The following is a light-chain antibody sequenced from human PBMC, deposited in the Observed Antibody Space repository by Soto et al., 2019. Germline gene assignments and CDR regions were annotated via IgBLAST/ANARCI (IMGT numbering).Light chain of an antibody. CDR3: SSYKRNTTPYV. V-gene: IGLV2-14*01. CDR2: DVT. CDR1: SSDVGAYNY. Sequence: QSVLTQPASVSGSPGQSIALSCTGTSSDVGAYNYVSWYQQHPGKVPKLVIYDVTNRPSGVSDRFSGSKSGNTASLTISGLQAEDEADYYCSSYKRNTTPYVFGTGTKVTVL. J-gene: IGLJ1*01.